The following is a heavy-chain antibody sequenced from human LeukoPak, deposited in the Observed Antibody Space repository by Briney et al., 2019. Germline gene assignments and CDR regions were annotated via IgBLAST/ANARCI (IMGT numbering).Heavy chain of an antibody. CDR3: AKDGSGFRYDY. CDR1: GFTFSSYW. D-gene: IGHD3-3*01. Sequence: PGGSLRLSCAASGFTFSSYWMSWVRQAPGKGLEWVSGINWNGGSTGYADSVKGRFTISRDNAKNTLYLQMNSLRAEDTAVYYCAKDGSGFRYDYWGQGTLVTVSS. V-gene: IGHV3-20*04. J-gene: IGHJ4*02. CDR2: INWNGGST.